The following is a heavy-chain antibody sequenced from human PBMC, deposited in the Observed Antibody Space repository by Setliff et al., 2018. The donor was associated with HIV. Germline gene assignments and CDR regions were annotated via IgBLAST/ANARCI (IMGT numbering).Heavy chain of an antibody. V-gene: IGHV3-21*05. CDR1: GFTFSSYS. CDR3: AREGAYSGSYSWGIGY. CDR2: ISSGSSHI. D-gene: IGHD1-26*01. J-gene: IGHJ4*02. Sequence: GGSLRLSCAASGFTFSSYSMNWVRQVPGKGLEWVSHISSGSSHIDYADSVKGRFTISRDNAKDTVFLQLSSLPVDDTGVYYCAREGAYSGSYSWGIGYWGQGTLVTVSS.